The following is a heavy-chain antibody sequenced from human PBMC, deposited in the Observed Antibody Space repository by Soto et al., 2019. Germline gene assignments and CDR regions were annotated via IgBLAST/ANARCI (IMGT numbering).Heavy chain of an antibody. CDR2: IYYSGST. CDR3: ARHRWLDRFDP. V-gene: IGHV4-59*08. J-gene: IGHJ5*02. D-gene: IGHD6-19*01. CDR1: GGSISSYY. Sequence: SETLSLTCTVSGGSISSYYWSWIRQPPGKGLEWIGYIYYSGSTNYNPSLKSRVTISVDTSKNQFSLKLSSVTAADTAVYYCARHRWLDRFDPWGQGTLVTVSS.